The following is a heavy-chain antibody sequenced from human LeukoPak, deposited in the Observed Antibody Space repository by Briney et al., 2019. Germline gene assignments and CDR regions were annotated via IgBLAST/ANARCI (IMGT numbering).Heavy chain of an antibody. CDR1: GFTFSSYW. CDR3: ARKNYDFWSGWDYYHYYMDV. D-gene: IGHD3-3*01. Sequence: PGGSLRLSCAASGFTFSSYWMSWVRQAPGKGPEWVANIKQDGSEKYYVDSVKGRFTISRDNAKNSLYLQMNSLGAEDTAVYYCARKNYDFWSGWDYYHYYMDVWGKGTTVTVSS. V-gene: IGHV3-7*01. CDR2: IKQDGSEK. J-gene: IGHJ6*03.